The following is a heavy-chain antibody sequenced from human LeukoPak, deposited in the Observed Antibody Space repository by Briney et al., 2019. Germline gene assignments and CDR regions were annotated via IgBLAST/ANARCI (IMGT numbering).Heavy chain of an antibody. V-gene: IGHV3-43*02. J-gene: IGHJ6*02. CDR2: TSGDGGST. Sequence: GGSLRLSCAASGFTFDDYAMHWVRQAPGKGLEWVSLTSGDGGSTYYADSVKGRFTISRDNSKNSLYLQMNSLRTEDTALYYCAKDQRLLLWFGEPYGMDVWGQGTTVTVSS. CDR3: AKDQRLLLWFGEPYGMDV. D-gene: IGHD3-10*01. CDR1: GFTFDDYA.